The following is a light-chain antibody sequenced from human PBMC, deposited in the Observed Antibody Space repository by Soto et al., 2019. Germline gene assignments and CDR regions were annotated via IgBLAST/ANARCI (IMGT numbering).Light chain of an antibody. CDR3: QQYGSSPRT. CDR1: QTVSSNY. CDR2: GAS. V-gene: IGKV3-20*01. J-gene: IGKJ1*01. Sequence: EIVLTQSPGTLSLSPGERATLSCRDSQTVSSNYLAWYQQKPGQAPRHLIYGASSRATGIPDRFSGSGSGTDFTLTISRLEPEDFALYYCQQYGSSPRTFGQGTKVEIK.